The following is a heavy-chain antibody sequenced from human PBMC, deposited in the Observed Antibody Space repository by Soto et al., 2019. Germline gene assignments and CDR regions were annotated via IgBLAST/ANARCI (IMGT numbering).Heavy chain of an antibody. V-gene: IGHV3-23*01. CDR2: ISGSGSAT. CDR3: GKDSKGPGTNVIYDS. Sequence: EVQLLESGGSLVQPGGSLRLSCAASGFSFSTYAMGWVRQAPGKGLEWVSAISGSGSATYYADPVKGRFTIARDKSKDTLYVQMNSLRAGDTAVYYCGKDSKGPGTNVIYDSWGQGSLVTVSS. D-gene: IGHD2-8*01. CDR1: GFSFSTYA. J-gene: IGHJ4*02.